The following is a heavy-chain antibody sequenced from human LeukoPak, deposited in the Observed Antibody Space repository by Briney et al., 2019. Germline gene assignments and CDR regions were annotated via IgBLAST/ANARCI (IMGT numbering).Heavy chain of an antibody. J-gene: IGHJ4*02. D-gene: IGHD6-13*01. CDR2: INPNSGGT. CDR1: GYTFTGYY. CDR3: ARAPRIAAAGTFFSNY. V-gene: IGHV1-2*02. Sequence: EASVTVSCKASGYTFTGYYMHWVRQAPGQGLEWMGWINPNSGGTNYAQKFQGRVTMTRDTSISTAYMELSRLRSDDTAVYYCARAPRIAAAGTFFSNYWGQGTLVTVSS.